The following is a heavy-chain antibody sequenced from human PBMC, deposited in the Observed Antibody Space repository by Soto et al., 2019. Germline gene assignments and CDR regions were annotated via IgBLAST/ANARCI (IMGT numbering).Heavy chain of an antibody. Sequence: SETLSLTCAVYGGSFSGYYWSWIRQPPGKGLEWIGEINHSGSTNYNPSLKSRVTISVDTSKNQFSLKLSSVTAADTAVYYCARGPVSGRGGHTYGLDNWGQGTLVTVSS. CDR2: INHSGST. V-gene: IGHV4-34*01. CDR1: GGSFSGYY. CDR3: ARGPVSGRGGHTYGLDN. D-gene: IGHD3-16*01. J-gene: IGHJ4*02.